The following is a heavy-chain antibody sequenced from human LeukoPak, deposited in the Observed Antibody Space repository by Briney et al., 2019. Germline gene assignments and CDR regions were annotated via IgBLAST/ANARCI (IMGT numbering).Heavy chain of an antibody. J-gene: IGHJ4*02. V-gene: IGHV3-15*01. CDR1: GFTFSSSW. D-gene: IGHD3-3*01. Sequence: GGSLRLSCAASGFTFSSSWMIWVRQAPGKGLEWVGRIKSKTDGGTAEHAAPVKGRFTISRDDSQNTLYMQMNSLRPEDTAVYYCTTAPDSMDCWGQGTLVTVSS. CDR3: TTAPDSMDC. CDR2: IKSKTDGGTA.